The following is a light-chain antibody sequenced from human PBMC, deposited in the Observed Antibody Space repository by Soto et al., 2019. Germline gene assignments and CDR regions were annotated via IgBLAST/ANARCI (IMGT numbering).Light chain of an antibody. J-gene: IGKJ1*01. V-gene: IGKV3-20*01. CDR2: GAS. CDR1: QSVSSSY. Sequence: EIVLTQSPGTLSLSPGERATLSCRASQSVSSSYLAWYQQKPGRAPRLLIYGASSRATGIPDRFSGSGSGTDFTLTISRLEPEDFAVYYCQQYGSSPPKFGQGTKVEIK. CDR3: QQYGSSPPK.